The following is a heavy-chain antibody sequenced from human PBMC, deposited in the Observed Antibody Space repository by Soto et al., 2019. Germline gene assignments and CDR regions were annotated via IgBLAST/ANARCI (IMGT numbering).Heavy chain of an antibody. CDR3: ARFLEWLFSGMDV. V-gene: IGHV3-23*01. J-gene: IGHJ6*02. Sequence: GGSLRLSCAASGFTFSSYAMSWVRQAPGKGLEWVSAISGSGGSTYYADSVKGRFTISRDNSKNTLYLQMNSLRAEDTAVYYCARFLEWLFSGMDVWGQGTTVTVSS. CDR2: ISGSGGST. D-gene: IGHD3-3*01. CDR1: GFTFSSYA.